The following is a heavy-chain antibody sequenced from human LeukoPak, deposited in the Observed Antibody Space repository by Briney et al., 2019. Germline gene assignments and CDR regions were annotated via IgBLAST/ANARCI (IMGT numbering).Heavy chain of an antibody. D-gene: IGHD3-10*01. CDR1: GFTVSTNY. CDR3: ARAVSSVRGVKIPYYYYYMDV. J-gene: IGHJ6*03. CDR2: IYSGGST. V-gene: IGHV3-53*01. Sequence: GGSLRLSCTVSGFTVSTNYMSWVRQAPGKGLEWVSVIYSGGSTYYADSVKGRFTISRDNSKNTLYLQMNSLRAEDTAVYYCARAVSSVRGVKIPYYYYYMDVWGKGTTVTISS.